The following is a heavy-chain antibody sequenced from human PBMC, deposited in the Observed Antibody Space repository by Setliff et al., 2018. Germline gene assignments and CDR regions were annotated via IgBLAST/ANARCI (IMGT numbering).Heavy chain of an antibody. D-gene: IGHD4-17*01. V-gene: IGHV4-39*07. CDR1: GGPVTRTTTF. CDR2: TYDSGST. J-gene: IGHJ4*02. CDR3: ARAAVTSGARADYFDN. Sequence: SSETLSLTCTVSGGPVTRTTTFWGWVRQTPGTGLEWIGSTYDSGSTYYNPSLNSRVTISEDTSKNHFSLKLTSVTAADAAVYYCARAAVTSGARADYFDNWGRGTLVTVSS.